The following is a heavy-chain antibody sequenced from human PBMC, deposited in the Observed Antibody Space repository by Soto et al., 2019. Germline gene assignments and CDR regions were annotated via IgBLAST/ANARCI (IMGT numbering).Heavy chain of an antibody. D-gene: IGHD3-10*01. J-gene: IGHJ6*02. V-gene: IGHV3-23*01. CDR2: ISGSGGST. Sequence: GSLRLSCAASGFTFSSYAMSWVRQAPGKGPEWVSAISGSGGSTYYADSVKGRFTISRDNSKNTLYLQMNSLRAEDTAVYYCAKDPHLWVRGVIRTYYYGMDVRGQGTTVTVSS. CDR1: GFTFSSYA. CDR3: AKDPHLWVRGVIRTYYYGMDV.